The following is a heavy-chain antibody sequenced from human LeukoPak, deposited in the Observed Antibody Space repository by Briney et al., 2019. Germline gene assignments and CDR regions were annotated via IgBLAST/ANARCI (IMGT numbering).Heavy chain of an antibody. CDR2: IYHSGST. D-gene: IGHD4-17*01. Sequence: SSETLSLTCTVSGGSISSGGYYWSWIRQPPGKGLEWIGYIYHSGSTYYNPSLKSRVTISVDRSKNQFSLKLSSVTAADTAVYYCARVEGEHGDYLFDIWGQGTMVTVSS. CDR1: GGSISSGGYY. J-gene: IGHJ3*02. V-gene: IGHV4-30-2*01. CDR3: ARVEGEHGDYLFDI.